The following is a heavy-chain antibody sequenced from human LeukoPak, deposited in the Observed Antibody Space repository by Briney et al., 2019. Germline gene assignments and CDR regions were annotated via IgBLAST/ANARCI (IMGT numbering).Heavy chain of an antibody. CDR2: INNDGSTT. J-gene: IGHJ1*01. V-gene: IGHV3-74*01. Sequence: GGSLRLSCAASGFTFSEAWMHWVRQAPGKGLVWVSRINNDGSTTRYADSVKGRFTISRDNAKNTLYLQMNSLRAEDTAVYYCARVFGPGMNEYFHLWGQGTLVTVSS. CDR1: GFTFSEAW. D-gene: IGHD3-10*01. CDR3: ARVFGPGMNEYFHL.